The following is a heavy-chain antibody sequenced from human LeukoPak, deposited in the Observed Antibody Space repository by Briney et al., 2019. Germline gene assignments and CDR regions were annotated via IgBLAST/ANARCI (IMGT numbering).Heavy chain of an antibody. J-gene: IGHJ6*02. D-gene: IGHD5-18*01. V-gene: IGHV4-34*01. Sequence: SETLSLTCAAYGGSFSGYYWSWIRQPPGKGLEWIGEINHSGSTNYNPSLKSRVTISVDTSKNQFSLKLSSVTAADTAVYYCARGHSYGFGYYYYGMDVWGQGTTVTVSS. CDR2: INHSGST. CDR3: ARGHSYGFGYYYYGMDV. CDR1: GGSFSGYY.